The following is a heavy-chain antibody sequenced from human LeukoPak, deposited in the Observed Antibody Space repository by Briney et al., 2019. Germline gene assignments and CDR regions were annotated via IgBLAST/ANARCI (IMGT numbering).Heavy chain of an antibody. D-gene: IGHD6-13*01. Sequence: PGGSLRLSCAASGFTFSGSAMHWVRQASGKGLEWVGRIRSKANSYATAYAASVKGRFTISRDDSKNTAYLQMDSLKTEDTAVYYCTRHGGYSSSWSDYWGQGTLVTVSS. CDR3: TRHGGYSSSWSDY. CDR1: GFTFSGSA. V-gene: IGHV3-73*01. J-gene: IGHJ4*02. CDR2: IRSKANSYAT.